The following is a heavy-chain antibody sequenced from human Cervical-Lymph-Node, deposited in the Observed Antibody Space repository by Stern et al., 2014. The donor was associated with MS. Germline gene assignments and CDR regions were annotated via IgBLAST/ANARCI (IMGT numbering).Heavy chain of an antibody. V-gene: IGHV1-2*06. Sequence: VQLVESGAEVKKPGASVKVSCKTSGYTFAGNYIHWVRQAPGQGLARMGRINPNSGGTNYAQKFQGRVTMTRDTSITTASMELSRLRFDDTAIYYCARERGRAGPAMADYWGQGTLVTVSS. CDR3: ARERGRAGPAMADY. D-gene: IGHD5-18*01. CDR1: GYTFAGNY. J-gene: IGHJ4*02. CDR2: INPNSGGT.